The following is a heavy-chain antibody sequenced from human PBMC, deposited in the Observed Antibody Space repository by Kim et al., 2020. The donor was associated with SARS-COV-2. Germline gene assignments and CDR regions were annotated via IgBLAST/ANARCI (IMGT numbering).Heavy chain of an antibody. CDR1: GFTVSSNY. CDR2: IYSGGST. J-gene: IGHJ6*02. V-gene: IGHV3-53*01. D-gene: IGHD1-26*01. CDR3: ARDRRWRGATHYYYYGMDV. Sequence: GGSLRLSCAASGFTVSSNYMSWVRQAPGKGLEWVSVIYSGGSTYYADSVKGRFTISRDNSKNTLYLQMNSLRAEDTAVYYCARDRRWRGATHYYYYGMDVWGQGTTVTVSS.